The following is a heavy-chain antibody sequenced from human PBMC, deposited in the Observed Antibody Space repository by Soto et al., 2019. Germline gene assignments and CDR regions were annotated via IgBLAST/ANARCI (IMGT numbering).Heavy chain of an antibody. CDR1: GASISRDH. Sequence: QVQLQESGPGLVKPSETLSLTCTVSGASISRDHWNWIRQPPGKGLEWIGEYSGTTNYNPSLRSRVTISVDTPNNHFSLKLSSVTAADPAVYFCATYTTGGGGRGYWGQGTLVTVSS. CDR3: ATYTTGGGGRGY. D-gene: IGHD3-16*01. V-gene: IGHV4-59*08. J-gene: IGHJ4*02. CDR2: YSGTT.